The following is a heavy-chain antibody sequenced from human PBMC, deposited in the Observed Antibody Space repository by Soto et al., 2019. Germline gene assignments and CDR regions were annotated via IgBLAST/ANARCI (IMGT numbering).Heavy chain of an antibody. Sequence: PSETLSLTSTVSGFNIISSNWWSWVRQPPGKGLEWIGEIYHSGSTNYNPSLKSRVTISVDKSKNQFSLKLSSVTAADTAVYYCARAAMGGSSWPFDYWGQGTLVTVSS. CDR2: IYHSGST. D-gene: IGHD6-13*01. V-gene: IGHV4-4*02. CDR1: GFNIISSNW. CDR3: ARAAMGGSSWPFDY. J-gene: IGHJ4*02.